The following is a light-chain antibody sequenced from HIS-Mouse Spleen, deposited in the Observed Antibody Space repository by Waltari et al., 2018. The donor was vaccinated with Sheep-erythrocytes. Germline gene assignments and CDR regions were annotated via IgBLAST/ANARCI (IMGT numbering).Light chain of an antibody. V-gene: IGKV1-39*01. CDR1: QSNSSY. CDR2: AAS. J-gene: IGKJ4*01. CDR3: QQSYSTPPLT. Sequence: DIQMTQSPSSLSASVGDRVTIHCRASQSNSSYLNWYQQKPGKAPKLLIYAASSLQSGVPSRFSGSGSGTDFTLTISSLQPEDVATYYCQQSYSTPPLTFGGGTKVEIK.